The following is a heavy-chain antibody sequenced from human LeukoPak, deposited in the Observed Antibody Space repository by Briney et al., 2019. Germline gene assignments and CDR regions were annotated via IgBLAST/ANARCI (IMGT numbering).Heavy chain of an antibody. CDR1: GYTYSDYY. CDR3: ARVFYGDRIDY. CDR2: INPNSGGT. Sequence: GASVKVSCKASGYTYSDYYMHWVRQAPGQGLEWMGWINPNSGGTNYTQKFQGRVTMTRDTSISTAYMELSRLRSDDTAVYYCARVFYGDRIDYWGQGTLVTVSS. V-gene: IGHV1-2*02. D-gene: IGHD4-17*01. J-gene: IGHJ4*02.